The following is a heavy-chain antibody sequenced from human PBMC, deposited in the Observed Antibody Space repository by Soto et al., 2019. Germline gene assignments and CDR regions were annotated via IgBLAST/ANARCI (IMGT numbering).Heavy chain of an antibody. Sequence: GXSVKGACKAAGFPFSSSAVEWGRQARGQRLEWIGWIVVGSGNTNYAQKFQERVTITRDMSTSTAYMELSSLRSEDTAVYYCAAAPTYWFDPWGQGTLVTVSS. V-gene: IGHV1-58*01. J-gene: IGHJ5*02. D-gene: IGHD4-4*01. CDR2: IVVGSGNT. CDR1: GFPFSSSA. CDR3: AAAPTYWFDP.